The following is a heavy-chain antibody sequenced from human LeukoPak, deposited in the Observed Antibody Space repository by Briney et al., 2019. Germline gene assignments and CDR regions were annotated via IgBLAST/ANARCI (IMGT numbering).Heavy chain of an antibody. D-gene: IGHD6-19*01. CDR3: ARRNRVAGIGY. Sequence: SETLSLTCTVSGGSISSSSYYWGWIRQPPGKGLEWIGSIYYSGSTYYNPSLKSRVTISVDTSKNQFSLKLSSVTAPDTAVYYCARRNRVAGIGYWGQGNLVTVSS. J-gene: IGHJ4*02. V-gene: IGHV4-39*01. CDR2: IYYSGST. CDR1: GGSISSSSYY.